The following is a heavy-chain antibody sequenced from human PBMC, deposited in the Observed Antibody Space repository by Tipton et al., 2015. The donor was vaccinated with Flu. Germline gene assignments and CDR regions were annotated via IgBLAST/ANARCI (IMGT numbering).Heavy chain of an antibody. CDR2: ISGSGDNT. J-gene: IGHJ4*02. V-gene: IGHV3-23*01. Sequence: SLRLSCAASGLIFSSYAMSWIRQAPGKGLEWVSHISGSGDNTSYADSVKGRFTISRDNSKNTLYLQMNSLRVGDTAEYYCANSEDSSDYYVFDFWGQGALVTVSS. CDR1: GLIFSSYA. D-gene: IGHD3-22*01. CDR3: ANSEDSSDYYVFDF.